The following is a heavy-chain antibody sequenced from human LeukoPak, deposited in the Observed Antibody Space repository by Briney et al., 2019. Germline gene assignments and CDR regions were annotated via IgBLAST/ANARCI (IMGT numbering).Heavy chain of an antibody. Sequence: ASVKVSCKASGYTFTGYYMHWVRQAPGQGLEWMGWINPNSGGTNYAQKFQGRVTMTRDTSISTAYMELSRLRSDDTAVYYCARAPLEETVVVGVDYWGQGTLVTVSS. CDR3: ARAPLEETVVVGVDY. CDR1: GYTFTGYY. D-gene: IGHD3-22*01. V-gene: IGHV1-2*02. CDR2: INPNSGGT. J-gene: IGHJ4*02.